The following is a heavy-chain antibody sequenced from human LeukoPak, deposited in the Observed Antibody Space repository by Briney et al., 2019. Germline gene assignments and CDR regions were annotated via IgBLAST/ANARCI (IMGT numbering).Heavy chain of an antibody. D-gene: IGHD5-12*01. CDR3: ARRRKRLRSYGGYVEPFDY. CDR1: GGTFSSYA. J-gene: IGHJ4*02. V-gene: IGHV1-69*13. CDR2: IIPIFGTA. Sequence: SVKVSCKASGGTFSSYAISWVRQAPGQGLEWMGGIIPIFGTANYAQKFQGRVTIIADESTSTAYMELSSLRSEDTAVYYCARRRKRLRSYGGYVEPFDYWGQGTLVTVSS.